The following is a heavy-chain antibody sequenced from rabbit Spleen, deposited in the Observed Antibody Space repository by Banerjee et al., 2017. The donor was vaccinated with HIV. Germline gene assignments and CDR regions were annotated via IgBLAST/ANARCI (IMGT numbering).Heavy chain of an antibody. V-gene: IGHV1S40*01. CDR3: VRDTGSSFSTYGMDL. CDR1: GFSFTYIDY. J-gene: IGHJ6*01. D-gene: IGHD8-1*01. Sequence: QSLEESGGDLVKPGASLTLTCTASGFSFTYIDYLCWVRQPPGKGPEWIACVAAGVSFTSYYATWAKGRFTISKTSSTTVTLQMTSLTAADTATYFCVRDTGSSFSTYGMDLWGPGTLVTVS. CDR2: VAAGVSFTS.